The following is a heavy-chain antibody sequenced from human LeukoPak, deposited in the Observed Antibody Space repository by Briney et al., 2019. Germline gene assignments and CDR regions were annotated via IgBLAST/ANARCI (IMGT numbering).Heavy chain of an antibody. CDR3: ARDIADTGAIDAFDL. CDR1: GFTFTSSA. V-gene: IGHV3-21*01. Sequence: PGGSLRLSCAASGFTFTSSAMNWVRQAPGKGLEWVSSINSISTYIYYADSLRGRFTISRDNADNSLYLQMNSLRAEDTAVYYCARDIADTGAIDAFDLWGQGTMVTVSS. CDR2: INSISTYI. D-gene: IGHD5-18*01. J-gene: IGHJ3*01.